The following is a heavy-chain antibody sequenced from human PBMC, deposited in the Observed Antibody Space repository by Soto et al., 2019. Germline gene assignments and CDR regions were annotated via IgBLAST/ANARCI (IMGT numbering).Heavy chain of an antibody. J-gene: IGHJ4*02. D-gene: IGHD7-27*01. CDR1: GFSLSTRGEG. Sequence: QITLNESDPTLVKPTQTLTRTCTFAGFSLSTRGEGVGWIRQPPGKALEWLAVIYWDDDKRYSPSLKSRLTITKDTSKNRVVLTMTNMDPVDTATYYCAHSLIPNWGSRGAFDYWGQGTLVTVSS. CDR2: IYWDDDK. V-gene: IGHV2-5*02. CDR3: AHSLIPNWGSRGAFDY.